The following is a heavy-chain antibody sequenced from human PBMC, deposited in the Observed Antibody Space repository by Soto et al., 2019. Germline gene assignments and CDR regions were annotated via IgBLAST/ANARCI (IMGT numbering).Heavy chain of an antibody. CDR1: GGSISSYY. V-gene: IGHV4-59*01. CDR2: IYYSGST. Sequence: ETLSLTCTVSGGSISSYYWSWIRQPPGKGLEWIGYIYYSGSTNYNPSLKSRVTISVDTSKNQFSLKLSSVTAADTAVYYCARVTYSSSSNYYYYYMDVWGKGTTVTVSS. D-gene: IGHD6-13*01. CDR3: ARVTYSSSSNYYYYYMDV. J-gene: IGHJ6*03.